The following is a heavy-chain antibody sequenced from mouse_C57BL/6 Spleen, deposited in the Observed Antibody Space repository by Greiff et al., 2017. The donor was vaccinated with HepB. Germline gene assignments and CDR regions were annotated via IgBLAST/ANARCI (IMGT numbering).Heavy chain of an antibody. CDR1: GYTFTSYT. CDR3: ARSYGSSYVGYFDV. V-gene: IGHV1-4*01. CDR2: INPSSGYT. D-gene: IGHD1-1*01. J-gene: IGHJ1*03. Sequence: QVQLKQSGAELARPGASVKMSCKASGYTFTSYTMHWVKQRPGQGLEWIGYINPSSGYTKYNQKFKDKATLTADKSSSTAYMQLSSLTSEDSAVYYCARSYGSSYVGYFDVWGTGTTVTVSS.